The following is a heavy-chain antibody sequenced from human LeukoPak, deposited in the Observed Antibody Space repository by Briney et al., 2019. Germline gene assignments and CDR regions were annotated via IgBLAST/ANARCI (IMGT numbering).Heavy chain of an antibody. V-gene: IGHV3-33*01. CDR3: ARDSSSGWFDAFDI. CDR1: GFIFSSYG. CDR2: IWYDGSNK. Sequence: PGGSLRLSCAASGFIFSSYGMHWVRQAPGNGLEWVAVIWYDGSNKYYADSVKGRFTISRDNSKNTLYQQMNSLRAEDTAVYYCARDSSSGWFDAFDIWGQGTMVTVS. D-gene: IGHD6-19*01. J-gene: IGHJ3*02.